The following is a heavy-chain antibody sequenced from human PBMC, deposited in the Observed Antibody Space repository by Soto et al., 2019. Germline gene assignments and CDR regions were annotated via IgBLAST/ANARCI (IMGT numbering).Heavy chain of an antibody. J-gene: IGHJ4*02. D-gene: IGHD3-22*01. CDR3: TKDPTIMILVVPEY. Sequence: PGGSLRLSCAASGFTFSSYAMSWVRQAPGKGLEWVSGISGTVGSTYYADSVKGRFTTSRDNSKNTLYLQMNSLRADDTAVYYCTKDPTIMILVVPEYWGQGTLVTVSS. CDR1: GFTFSSYA. V-gene: IGHV3-23*01. CDR2: ISGTVGST.